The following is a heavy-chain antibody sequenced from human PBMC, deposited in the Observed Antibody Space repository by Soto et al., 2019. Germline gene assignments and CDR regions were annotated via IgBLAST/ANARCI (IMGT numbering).Heavy chain of an antibody. CDR1: GFTFSSYA. D-gene: IGHD3-16*01. V-gene: IGHV3-30-3*01. CDR3: SRSLHGWGGMDV. Sequence: QVQLVESGGGVVQPGRSLRLSCAASGFTFSSYAMHWVRQAPGKGLEWVAVISYDGSNKYYADSVKGRFTISRDNSKDPLDLQMDRLRAEGTGGYFRSRSLHGWGGMDVWGQGTTVTVSS. CDR2: ISYDGSNK. J-gene: IGHJ6*02.